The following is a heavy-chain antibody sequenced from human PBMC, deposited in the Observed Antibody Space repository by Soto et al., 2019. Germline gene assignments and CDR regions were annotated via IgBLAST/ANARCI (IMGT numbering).Heavy chain of an antibody. J-gene: IGHJ4*02. CDR2: INPIFGTP. Sequence: QVQLVQSGAEVQRPGSSVKVSCKASGGTFSSYAISWVRQAPGQGLEWMGGINPIFGTPHYAQKYQGRVTITADTFTNTAYMELTRLTSDVTAVYFCAREGRLFDYWGQGTLVTVSS. V-gene: IGHV1-69*06. CDR1: GGTFSSYA. CDR3: AREGRLFDY.